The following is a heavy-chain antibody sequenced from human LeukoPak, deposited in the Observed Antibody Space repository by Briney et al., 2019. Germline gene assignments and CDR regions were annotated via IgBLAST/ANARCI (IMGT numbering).Heavy chain of an antibody. CDR1: GFTFSSYE. CDR3: AKPNYYGSGSNDY. CDR2: ISSSGSTI. V-gene: IGHV3-48*03. Sequence: PGGSLRLSCAASGFTFSSYEMNWVRQAPGKGLEWVSYISSSGSTIYYADSVKGRFTISRDNSKNTLYLQMNSLRAEDTAVYYCAKPNYYGSGSNDYWGQGTLVTVSS. D-gene: IGHD3-10*01. J-gene: IGHJ4*02.